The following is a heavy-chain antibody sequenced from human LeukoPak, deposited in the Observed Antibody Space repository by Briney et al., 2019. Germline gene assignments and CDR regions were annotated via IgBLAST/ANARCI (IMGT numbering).Heavy chain of an antibody. CDR1: RFTFTGYG. Sequence: PGGSLRLSCATSRFTFTGYGMHWVRQAPGKGLEWVAFIRLDGSNKYYADSVEGRFTISRDNSKNTLHLQMNSLRPEDTAVYYCARDSSSWSHYYYYGMDVWGQGTTVTVSS. CDR3: ARDSSSWSHYYYYGMDV. CDR2: IRLDGSNK. V-gene: IGHV3-30*02. J-gene: IGHJ6*02. D-gene: IGHD6-13*01.